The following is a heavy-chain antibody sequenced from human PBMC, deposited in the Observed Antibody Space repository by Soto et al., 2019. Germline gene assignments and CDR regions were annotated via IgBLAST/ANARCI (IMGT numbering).Heavy chain of an antibody. CDR3: GRDDYGIFPY. J-gene: IGHJ4*02. D-gene: IGHD3-10*01. Sequence: QVQLVQSGTEVKKPGASVKVSCQASGYSISAYYIHWVRQAPGQGLEWRGWIDPKNGGTVSAQKFQGRLTMTRDTFISTVYMDLSGLTSDDTALYYCGRDDYGIFPYWGQGSLVTVSS. CDR2: IDPKNGGT. V-gene: IGHV1-2*02. CDR1: GYSISAYY.